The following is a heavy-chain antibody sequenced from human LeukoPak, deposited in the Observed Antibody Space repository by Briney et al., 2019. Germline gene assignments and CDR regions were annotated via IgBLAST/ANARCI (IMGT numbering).Heavy chain of an antibody. V-gene: IGHV1-18*01. CDR2: ISAYNGNT. Sequence: ASVKVSCKASGYTFTSYGISWVRQAPGQGLEWMGWISAYNGNTNYAQKLQGRVTITTDTSTSTAYMELRSLRSDDTAVYYCARRQLEPHWFDPWGQGTLVTVSS. CDR3: ARRQLEPHWFDP. CDR1: GYTFTSYG. D-gene: IGHD1-1*01. J-gene: IGHJ5*02.